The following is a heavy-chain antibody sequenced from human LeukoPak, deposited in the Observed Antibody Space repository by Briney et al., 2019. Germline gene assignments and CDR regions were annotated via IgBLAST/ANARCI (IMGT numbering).Heavy chain of an antibody. CDR1: GGSISSSNW. J-gene: IGHJ4*02. Sequence: SGTLSLTCAVSGGSISSSNWWSWVRQPPGKGLEWIGEIYHSGGTNYNPSLQSRVTISVDKSKNQFSLNLISVTAADTAVYYCARKDYGDHRGFDYWGQGTLVTVSS. D-gene: IGHD4-17*01. CDR2: IYHSGGT. CDR3: ARKDYGDHRGFDY. V-gene: IGHV4-4*02.